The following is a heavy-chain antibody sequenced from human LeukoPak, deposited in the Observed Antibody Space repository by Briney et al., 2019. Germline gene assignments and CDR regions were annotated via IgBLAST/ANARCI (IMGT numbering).Heavy chain of an antibody. D-gene: IGHD3-10*01. Sequence: ASVKVSCKASGYTFTTYDINWVRQATGQGLEWMGWMNPNSGNTGYAQKFQGRVTMTRNTSMSTAYMELNSLRSEDRAVYYCARANYYGSGKKDLDYWGQGTLVTVSS. V-gene: IGHV1-8*01. CDR1: GYTFTTYD. J-gene: IGHJ4*02. CDR3: ARANYYGSGKKDLDY. CDR2: MNPNSGNT.